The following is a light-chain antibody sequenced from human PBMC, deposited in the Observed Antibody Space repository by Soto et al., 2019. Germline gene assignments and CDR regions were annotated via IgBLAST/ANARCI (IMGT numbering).Light chain of an antibody. V-gene: IGKV3-20*01. CDR2: GAS. CDR3: QQYGSSPWT. CDR1: QSVSSSY. Sequence: IVLTQSPGTLSLSPGERATLSCRASQSVSSSYLAWYQQKPGRAPRPLIYGASSRAIGIPDRFSGSGSGTDFTLTISRLEPEDFAVYYCQQYGSSPWTFGQGTKVDIK. J-gene: IGKJ1*01.